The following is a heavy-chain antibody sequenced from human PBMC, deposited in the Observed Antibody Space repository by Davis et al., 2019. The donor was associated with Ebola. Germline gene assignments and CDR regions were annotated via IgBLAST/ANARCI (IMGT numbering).Heavy chain of an antibody. CDR2: ISYDGSNK. V-gene: IGHV3-30*03. CDR3: ARDIQPMTTVTTDDY. Sequence: GESLKISCAASGFTFSSYGMHWVRQAPGKGLEWVAVISYDGSNKYYADSVKGRFTISRDNSKNTLYLQMNSLRAEDTAVYYCARDIQPMTTVTTDDYWGQGTLVTVSS. J-gene: IGHJ4*02. D-gene: IGHD4-17*01. CDR1: GFTFSSYG.